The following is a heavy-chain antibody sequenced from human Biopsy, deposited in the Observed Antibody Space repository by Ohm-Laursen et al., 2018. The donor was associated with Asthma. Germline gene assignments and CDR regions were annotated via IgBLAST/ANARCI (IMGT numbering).Heavy chain of an antibody. CDR1: GFTFSSYG. D-gene: IGHD1-1*01. V-gene: IGHV3-30*03. J-gene: IGHJ3*02. Sequence: SLRLSCAASGFTFSSYGMHWVRQAPGKGLEWVACISYDGGNKYYADSVKGRSTISRDNSKNTLYLQMNSLRAEDTAVYYCVRDGTDDAFDIWGQGTVVSVSS. CDR2: ISYDGGNK. CDR3: VRDGTDDAFDI.